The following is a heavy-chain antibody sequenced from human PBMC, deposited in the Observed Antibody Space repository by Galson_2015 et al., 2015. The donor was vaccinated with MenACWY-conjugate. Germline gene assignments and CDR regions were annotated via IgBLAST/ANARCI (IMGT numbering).Heavy chain of an antibody. Sequence: SLRLSCAASGFTFSSYAMHWVRQAPGKGLEWVAVISYDGSNKYYADYVKGRFTISRDNSKNTLYLRMNSLRGDDTAVYYCARGGVYGSGSYADAFYYYGMDVWGQGATVTVSS. CDR1: GFTFSSYA. D-gene: IGHD3-10*01. CDR2: ISYDGSNK. J-gene: IGHJ6*02. CDR3: ARGGVYGSGSYADAFYYYGMDV. V-gene: IGHV3-30*04.